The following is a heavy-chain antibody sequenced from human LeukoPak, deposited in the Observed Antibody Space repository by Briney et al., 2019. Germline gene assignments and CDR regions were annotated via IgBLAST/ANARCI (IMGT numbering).Heavy chain of an antibody. D-gene: IGHD7-27*01. CDR1: GGSISSYY. Sequence: SETLSLTCTVSGGSISSYYWSWIRQPPGKGLEWIGYIYYSGSTNYNPSLKSRVTISVDTSKNQFSLKLSSVTAADTAVYYCARLTGGKNYWGQGTLVTVSS. V-gene: IGHV4-59*12. CDR3: ARLTGGKNY. J-gene: IGHJ4*02. CDR2: IYYSGST.